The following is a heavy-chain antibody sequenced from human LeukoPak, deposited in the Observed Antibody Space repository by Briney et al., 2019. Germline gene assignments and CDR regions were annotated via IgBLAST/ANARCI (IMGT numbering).Heavy chain of an antibody. V-gene: IGHV3-30-3*01. D-gene: IGHD3-10*01. CDR1: GFTFSSYA. CDR2: ISYDGSNK. CDR3: AKAGFGDLDY. J-gene: IGHJ4*02. Sequence: GGSLRLSCAASGFTFSSYAMHWVRQAPGKGLEWVAVISYDGSNKYYADSVKGRFTISRDNSKNTLYLQMNSLRAEDTAVYYCAKAGFGDLDYWGQGTLVTVSS.